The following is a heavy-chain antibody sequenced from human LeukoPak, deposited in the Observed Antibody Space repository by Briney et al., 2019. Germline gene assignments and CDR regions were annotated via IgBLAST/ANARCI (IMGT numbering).Heavy chain of an antibody. CDR2: IWYDGSNK. V-gene: IGHV3-33*01. J-gene: IGHJ4*02. Sequence: GGSLRLSCAASGFTFSSYGMHWVRQAPGKGLEWVAVIWYDGSNKYYADSVKGRFTISRDNSKNTLYLQMNSLRAEDTAVYYCARGLEYYYDSSGYPLDYWGQGTLVTVFS. D-gene: IGHD3-22*01. CDR1: GFTFSSYG. CDR3: ARGLEYYYDSSGYPLDY.